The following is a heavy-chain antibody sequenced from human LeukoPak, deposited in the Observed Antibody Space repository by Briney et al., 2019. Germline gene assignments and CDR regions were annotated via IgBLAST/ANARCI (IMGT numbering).Heavy chain of an antibody. Sequence: SVKVSCKASGGTFSSYAISWVRQAPGQGLEWMGGIIPIFGTANYAQKFQGRVTITADKSTSTAYMELSSLRSEDTAVYYCARSISAAGTYSLDYWGQGTLVTVSS. CDR3: ARSISAAGTYSLDY. CDR2: IIPIFGTA. CDR1: GGTFSSYA. V-gene: IGHV1-69*06. D-gene: IGHD6-13*01. J-gene: IGHJ4*02.